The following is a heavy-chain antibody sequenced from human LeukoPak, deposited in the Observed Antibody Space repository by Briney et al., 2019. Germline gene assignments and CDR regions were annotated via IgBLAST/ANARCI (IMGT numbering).Heavy chain of an antibody. J-gene: IGHJ4*02. CDR2: INHSGST. CDR3: ARAKQTDYRY. D-gene: IGHD4/OR15-4a*01. Sequence: PSETLSLTCAVYGGSFSGYYWSWIRQPPGKGLEWIGEINHSGSTNYNPSLKSRVTISVDTSKNQFSLKLSSVTAADTAVYYCARAKQTDYRYWGQGTLVTVSS. CDR1: GGSFSGYY. V-gene: IGHV4-34*01.